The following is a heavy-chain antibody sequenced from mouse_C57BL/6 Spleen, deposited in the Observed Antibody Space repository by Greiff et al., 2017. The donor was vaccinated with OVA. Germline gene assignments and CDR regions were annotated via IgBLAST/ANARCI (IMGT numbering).Heavy chain of an antibody. V-gene: IGHV1-66*01. J-gene: IGHJ1*03. D-gene: IGHD2-5*01. CDR1: GYSFTSYY. CDR3: ETGYSNYRAFDV. Sequence: QVQLQQSGPELVKPGASVKISCKASGYSFTSYYIHWVKQRPGQGLEWIGWIYPGSGTTKYNEKFKGKATLTEDPSSSTAYMQLSSLTSEDYAVYYCETGYSNYRAFDVWGTGTTVTVSS. CDR2: IYPGSGTT.